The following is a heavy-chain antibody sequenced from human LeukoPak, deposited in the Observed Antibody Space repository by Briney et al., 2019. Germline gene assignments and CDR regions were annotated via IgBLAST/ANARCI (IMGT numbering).Heavy chain of an antibody. V-gene: IGHV4-34*01. D-gene: IGHD5-18*01. CDR2: INHSGST. CDR3: ARAGYSYGYPPKEAYDWFDP. J-gene: IGHJ5*02. Sequence: SETLSLTCAVYGGSFSGYYWSWIRQPPGKGLEWIGEINHSGSTNYNPSLKSRVTISVETSKNQFSLKLSSVTAADTAVYYCARAGYSYGYPPKEAYDWFDPWGQGTLVTVSS. CDR1: GGSFSGYY.